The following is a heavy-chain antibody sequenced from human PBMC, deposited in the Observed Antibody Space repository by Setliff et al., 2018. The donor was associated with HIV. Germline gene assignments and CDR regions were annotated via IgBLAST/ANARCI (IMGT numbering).Heavy chain of an antibody. V-gene: IGHV1-18*01. CDR1: GYTSSCYA. J-gene: IGHJ4*02. D-gene: IGHD2-21*01. CDR3: ARYALCSDDCSDEGADI. Sequence: ASVKVSCKASGYTSSCYAITWVRQAPGQGLEWMGSINLYKDDTHYAQKFQDRVAMTADTSTNTVYMELRSLRSDDTAVYYCARYALCSDDCSDEGADIWGQGTLVTVSS. CDR2: INLYKDDT.